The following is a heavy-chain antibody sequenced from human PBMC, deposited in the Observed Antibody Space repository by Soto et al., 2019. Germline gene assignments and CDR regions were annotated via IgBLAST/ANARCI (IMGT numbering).Heavy chain of an antibody. Sequence: SETLSLTCAVSGYSISSGYYWGLIRQPPGKGMEWIGSIYHSGSNYYNPSLKSRVTISVDTSKNQFSLKLSSVTAADTAVYYCSVAAIAGPPDYWGQGTLVTVSS. CDR3: SVAAIAGPPDY. CDR2: IYHSGSN. CDR1: GYSISSGYY. V-gene: IGHV4-38-2*01. D-gene: IGHD2-15*01. J-gene: IGHJ4*02.